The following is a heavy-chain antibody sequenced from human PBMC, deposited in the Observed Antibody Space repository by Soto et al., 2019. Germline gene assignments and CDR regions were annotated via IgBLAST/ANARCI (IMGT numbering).Heavy chain of an antibody. Sequence: QVQLVQSGAEVKKPGSSVKVSCEASGGTFSSYAISWVRQAPGQGLEWMGGIIPIFGTANYAQKFQGRVTITADKSTSTAYMELSSLRSEDTAVYYCARESGITIFGAINWFDPWGQGTLVTVSS. CDR2: IIPIFGTA. V-gene: IGHV1-69*06. D-gene: IGHD3-3*01. J-gene: IGHJ5*02. CDR1: GGTFSSYA. CDR3: ARESGITIFGAINWFDP.